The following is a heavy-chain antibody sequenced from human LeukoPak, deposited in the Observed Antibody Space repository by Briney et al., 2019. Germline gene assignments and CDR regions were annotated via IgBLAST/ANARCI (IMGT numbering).Heavy chain of an antibody. D-gene: IGHD1-26*01. J-gene: IGHJ4*02. V-gene: IGHV3-74*01. CDR2: INSDGSST. CDR1: GFTFSSYW. Sequence: GGSLRLSCAASGFTFSSYWMHWVRQAPGKGLVWVSRINSDGSSTSYADSVKGRFTISRDNSKNTLYLQMNSLRAEDTAVYYCAKAERWELLNPDYWGQGTLVTVSS. CDR3: AKAERWELLNPDY.